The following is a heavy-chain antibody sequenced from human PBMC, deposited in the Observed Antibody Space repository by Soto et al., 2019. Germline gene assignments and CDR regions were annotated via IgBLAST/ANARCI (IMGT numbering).Heavy chain of an antibody. Sequence: PGESLKISCKGSGYSFTSYWIGWVRQMPGKGLEWMGIIYPGDSDTRYSPSFQGQVTISRDNSKNTLYLQMNSLRAEDTAVYYCAKVGVATIPAYYYYYYMDVWGKGTTVTVSS. CDR3: AKVGVATIPAYYYYYYMDV. J-gene: IGHJ6*03. CDR1: GYSFTSYW. D-gene: IGHD5-12*01. V-gene: IGHV5-51*01. CDR2: IYPGDSDT.